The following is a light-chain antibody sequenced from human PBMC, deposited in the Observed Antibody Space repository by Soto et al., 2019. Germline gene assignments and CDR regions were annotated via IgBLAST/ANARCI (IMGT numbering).Light chain of an antibody. Sequence: QSVLAQPASVSGSPEQSITISCTGTSSDVGTYNLVSWYQQHPGKAPKLIIYEATERPSGISNRFSGSKFGNTASLTISGLLPEDEADYYCCSYGASSTFPYVFGTGTKATVL. CDR1: SSDVGTYNL. J-gene: IGLJ1*01. V-gene: IGLV2-23*02. CDR2: EAT. CDR3: CSYGASSTFPYV.